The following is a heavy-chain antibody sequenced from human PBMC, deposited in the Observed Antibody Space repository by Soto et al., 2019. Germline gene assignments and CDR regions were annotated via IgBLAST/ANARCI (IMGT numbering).Heavy chain of an antibody. CDR2: ISRSGGGS. CDR1: GFTFRNYA. CDR3: AKTADCGGSNCYSRFVS. J-gene: IGHJ4*02. V-gene: IGHV3-23*01. Sequence: GGSLRLSCAASGFTFRNYAMTWVRQAPGKGLEWVSGISRSGGGSYYAASVEGRFTISRDNPKNTLYLQMDSLRPEDTALYYCAKTADCGGSNCYSRFVSWGQGALVTVSS. D-gene: IGHD2-15*01.